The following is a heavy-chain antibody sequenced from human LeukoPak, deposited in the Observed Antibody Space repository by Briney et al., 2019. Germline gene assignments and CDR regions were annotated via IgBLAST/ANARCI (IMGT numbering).Heavy chain of an antibody. CDR1: GFTFSSYW. V-gene: IGHV3-7*04. CDR3: ARSWRGSSGYYLFDY. D-gene: IGHD3-22*01. CDR2: IKQDGSEK. Sequence: GGSLRLSCAASGFTFSSYWMSWVRQPPGKGLEWVANIKQDGSEKYYVDSVKGRFTISRDNAKNSLYLQMNSLRAEDTAVYYCARSWRGSSGYYLFDYWGQGTLVTVSS. J-gene: IGHJ4*02.